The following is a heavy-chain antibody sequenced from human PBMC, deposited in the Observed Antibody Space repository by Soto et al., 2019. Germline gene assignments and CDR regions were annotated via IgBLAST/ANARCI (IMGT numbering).Heavy chain of an antibody. CDR3: ARRGSSSWYPGLGWFDP. Sequence: PGESLKISCKSSGFDFSSYWIGWVRQMPGKGLEWMGIIYPGDSDTRYSPSSQGQVTISADKSISTAYLQWSSLKASDTAMYYCARRGSSSWYPGLGWFDPWGQGTLVTVSS. CDR2: IYPGDSDT. V-gene: IGHV5-51*01. D-gene: IGHD6-13*01. CDR1: GFDFSSYW. J-gene: IGHJ5*02.